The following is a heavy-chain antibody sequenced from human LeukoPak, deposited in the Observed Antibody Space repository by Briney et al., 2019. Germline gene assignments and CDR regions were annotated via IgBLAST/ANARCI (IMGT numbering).Heavy chain of an antibody. Sequence: SSKAPLDTFTSYAISSVRHAPEPGLEWMGRIIPILGIANYEQKFQCRVTITADKSTSTAYMELSSLRSEDTAVYYCARLRMDVWGQGTTVTVSS. CDR1: LDTFTSYA. V-gene: IGHV1-69*04. CDR2: IIPILGIA. J-gene: IGHJ6*02. CDR3: ARLRMDV.